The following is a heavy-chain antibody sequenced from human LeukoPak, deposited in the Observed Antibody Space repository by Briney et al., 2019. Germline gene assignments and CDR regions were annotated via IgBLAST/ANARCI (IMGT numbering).Heavy chain of an antibody. V-gene: IGHV3-74*01. J-gene: IGHJ6*02. CDR1: GFTFSSYW. CDR3: AMVRGYYYHGLDV. D-gene: IGHD3-10*01. Sequence: GGSLRLSCAASGFTFSSYWMHGVRQAPGKGLVWVSRINSDGSSTSYADSVKGRFTISRDNAMNTLYLQMNSLRAEDTAVYYCAMVRGYYYHGLDVWGQGTTVTVSS. CDR2: INSDGSST.